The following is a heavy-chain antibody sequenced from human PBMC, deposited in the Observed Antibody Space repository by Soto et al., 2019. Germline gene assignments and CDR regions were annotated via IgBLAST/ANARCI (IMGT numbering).Heavy chain of an antibody. Sequence: GGSLRLSCAASGFTFSSYAMSWVRQAPGKGLEWVSAISGSGGSTYYADSVKGRFTISRDNSKNTLYLQMNSLRAEDTAVYYCVKDYPPSNCSGGSCYSFFDYWGQGTLVTVSS. J-gene: IGHJ4*02. CDR1: GFTFSSYA. V-gene: IGHV3-23*01. D-gene: IGHD2-15*01. CDR2: ISGSGGST. CDR3: VKDYPPSNCSGGSCYSFFDY.